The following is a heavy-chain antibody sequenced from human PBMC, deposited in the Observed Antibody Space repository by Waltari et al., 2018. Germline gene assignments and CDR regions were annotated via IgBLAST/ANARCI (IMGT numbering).Heavy chain of an antibody. CDR1: GFTFSSYT. J-gene: IGHJ6*02. CDR2: ISGDGVYT. D-gene: IGHD2-2*01. Sequence: EVQLVESGGGLVQPGGSLRLSCVASGFTFSSYTMTWVRQAPGKGLEWVSGISGDGVYTYYAHSVRGRFTISRDNSQNTLYLQMNSLKTEDTAVYYCWVPSIGYCSSTSCYGVDVWGQGTTVTVSS. CDR3: WVPSIGYCSSTSCYGVDV. V-gene: IGHV3-23*04.